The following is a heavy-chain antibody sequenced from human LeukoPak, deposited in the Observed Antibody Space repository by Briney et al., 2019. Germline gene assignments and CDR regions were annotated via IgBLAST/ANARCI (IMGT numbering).Heavy chain of an antibody. CDR3: ARRLNSGSYYVPFDY. CDR1: GGSFSGYY. V-gene: IGHV4-34*01. Sequence: SETLSLTCAVYGGSFSGYYWSWIRQPPGKGLEWIGEINHSGSTNYNPSLKSRVTISVDTSKNQFSLKLSSVTAADTAVYYCARRLNSGSYYVPFDYWGQGTLVTVSS. CDR2: INHSGST. J-gene: IGHJ4*02. D-gene: IGHD1-26*01.